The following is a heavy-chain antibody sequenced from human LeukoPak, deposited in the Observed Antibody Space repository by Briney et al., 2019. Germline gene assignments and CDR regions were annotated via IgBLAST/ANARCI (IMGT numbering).Heavy chain of an antibody. J-gene: IGHJ6*03. CDR3: ARLYYYDNSGYYNYYFYREV. D-gene: IGHD3-22*01. V-gene: IGHV3-7*01. CDR2: IKQDGSEK. Sequence: PGGSLRLSCAASGFTFSSYWMSWVRQAPGKGLEWVANIKQDGSEKYYVDSVKGRFTISRDNAKNSLYLQMDSLRAEDTAVYYCARLYYYDNSGYYNYYFYREVGGKGPRSPSP. CDR1: GFTFSSYW.